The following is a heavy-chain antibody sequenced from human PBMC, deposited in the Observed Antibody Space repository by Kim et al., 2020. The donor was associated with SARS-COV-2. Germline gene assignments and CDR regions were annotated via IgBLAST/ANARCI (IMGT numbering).Heavy chain of an antibody. CDR1: GFTFSSYS. CDR2: ISSSSSYI. V-gene: IGHV3-21*01. Sequence: GGSLRLSCAASGFTFSSYSMNWVRQAPGKGLEWVSSISSSSSYIYYADSVKGRFTISRDNAKNSLYLQMNSLRAEDTAVYYCARDSPKLNYYDSSGTFDYWGQGTLVTVSS. J-gene: IGHJ4*02. CDR3: ARDSPKLNYYDSSGTFDY. D-gene: IGHD3-22*01.